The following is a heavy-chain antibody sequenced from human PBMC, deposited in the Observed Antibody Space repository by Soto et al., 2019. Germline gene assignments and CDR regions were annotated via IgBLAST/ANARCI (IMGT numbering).Heavy chain of an antibody. Sequence: KTSETLSLTCTVSGGSISSGGYYWSWIRQHPGKGLEWIGYIYYSGSTYYNPSLKSRVTISVDTSKNQFSLKLSSVTAADTAVYYCAREELDYDVWRGRGYGMDVWGQGTRVTVS. CDR2: IYYSGST. D-gene: IGHD3-3*01. CDR1: GGSISSGGYY. J-gene: IGHJ6*02. V-gene: IGHV4-31*03. CDR3: AREELDYDVWRGRGYGMDV.